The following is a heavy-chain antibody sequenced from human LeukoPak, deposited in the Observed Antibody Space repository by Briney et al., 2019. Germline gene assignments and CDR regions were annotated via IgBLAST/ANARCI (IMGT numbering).Heavy chain of an antibody. J-gene: IGHJ6*03. Sequence: ASVKVSCKASGYTFTSYYMHWVRQAPGQGLEWMGINNPSDGSTSYAQKFQGRVTMTRDMSTSTVYMELSSLRSEDTAVYYCARMTYYDILTGYSFYYMDVWGKGTTVTISS. CDR1: GYTFTSYY. CDR2: NNPSDGST. D-gene: IGHD3-9*01. V-gene: IGHV1-46*01. CDR3: ARMTYYDILTGYSFYYMDV.